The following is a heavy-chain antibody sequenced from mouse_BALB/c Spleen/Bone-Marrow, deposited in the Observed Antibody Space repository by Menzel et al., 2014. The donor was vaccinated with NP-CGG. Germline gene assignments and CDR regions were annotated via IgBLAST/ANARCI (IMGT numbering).Heavy chain of an antibody. D-gene: IGHD1-2*01. V-gene: IGHV4-1*02. CDR2: INPDSSTI. Sequence: EVQLVESGGGLVQPGGSLKLSCAASGFDFSRYWMSWVRRAPGKGLEWIGEINPDSSTINYTPSLKDKFIISRDNAKNTLYLQMSKVRSGDTALYYCARMHYYGYVAYWGQGTLVTVSA. J-gene: IGHJ3*01. CDR1: GFDFSRYW. CDR3: ARMHYYGYVAY.